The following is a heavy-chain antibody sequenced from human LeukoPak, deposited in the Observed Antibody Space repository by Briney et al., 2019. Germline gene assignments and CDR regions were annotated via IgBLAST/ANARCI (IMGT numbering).Heavy chain of an antibody. J-gene: IGHJ4*02. CDR1: GYTFSGHY. Sequence: EASVKVSCKASGYTFSGHYMHWVRQAPGQGLEWMGWIHPNSGGTNYAQKFQGRVTMTGDTSISTAYMELSRLRSDDTAVYFCAREYSSSSWVFDFWGQGTLVTVSS. CDR2: IHPNSGGT. D-gene: IGHD6-6*01. V-gene: IGHV1-2*02. CDR3: AREYSSSSWVFDF.